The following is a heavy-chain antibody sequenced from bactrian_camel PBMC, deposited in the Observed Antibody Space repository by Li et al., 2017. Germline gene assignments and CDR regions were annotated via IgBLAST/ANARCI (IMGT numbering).Heavy chain of an antibody. CDR1: GYTYSSYC. J-gene: IGHJ6*01. CDR2: IDSDGST. D-gene: IGHD6*01. Sequence: VQLVESGGGSVQAGGSLRLSCAASGYTYSSYCMGWFRQAPGKEREGVAAIDSDGSTSYADSVKGRFTISQDNAKNTLYLQMNSLKPEDTAMYYCAAWVCTVVAGAVGGYWGQGTQVTVS. V-gene: IGHV3S26*01. CDR3: AAWVCTVVAGAVGGY.